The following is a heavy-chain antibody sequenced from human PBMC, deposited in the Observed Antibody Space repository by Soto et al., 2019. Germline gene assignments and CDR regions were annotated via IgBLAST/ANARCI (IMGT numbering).Heavy chain of an antibody. Sequence: SETLSLTCAVYGGSFSGFYWCWIRQPPGKGLEWIGEINQSGRTNYNPSLQGRVTISVDTSKNQFSLKLSSVTAADTAVYYCAGPNTHCAGDCYYLDYWGQGTLVTVSS. CDR1: GGSFSGFY. J-gene: IGHJ4*02. V-gene: IGHV4-34*01. D-gene: IGHD2-21*02. CDR2: INQSGRT. CDR3: AGPNTHCAGDCYYLDY.